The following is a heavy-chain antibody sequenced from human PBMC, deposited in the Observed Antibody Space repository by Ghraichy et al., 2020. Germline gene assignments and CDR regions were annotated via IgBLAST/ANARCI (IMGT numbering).Heavy chain of an antibody. CDR1: GFTFSSYA. Sequence: GESLNISCAASGFTFSSYAMSWVRQAPGKGLEWVSAISGSGGSTYYADSVKGRFTISRDNSKNTLYLQMNSLRAEDTAVYYCAKDPAMLGEYYGMDVWGQGTTVTVSS. CDR2: ISGSGGST. V-gene: IGHV3-23*01. CDR3: AKDPAMLGEYYGMDV. D-gene: IGHD3-16*01. J-gene: IGHJ6*02.